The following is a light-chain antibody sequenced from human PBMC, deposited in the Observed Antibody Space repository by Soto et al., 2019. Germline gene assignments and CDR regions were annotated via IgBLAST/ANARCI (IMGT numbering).Light chain of an antibody. Sequence: QSALTQPASVSGSPGQSIIISCTGTSGDVGGYNYVSWYQQHPGKAPKLMIYDVNNRPSGVSNRFSGSKSGNTASLTISGLQAEEEADYYCSSYTTTSTPIFGGGTKLTVL. J-gene: IGLJ2*01. V-gene: IGLV2-14*01. CDR1: SGDVGGYNY. CDR2: DVN. CDR3: SSYTTTSTPI.